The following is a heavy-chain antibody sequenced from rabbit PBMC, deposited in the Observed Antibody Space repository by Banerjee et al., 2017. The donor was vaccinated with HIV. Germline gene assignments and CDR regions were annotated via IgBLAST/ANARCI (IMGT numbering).Heavy chain of an antibody. CDR2: IDAGSSGRT. Sequence: QEQLVESGGGLVQPEGSLTLTCTASGFSFSSRYYMCWVRQAPGKGLEWIACIDAGSSGRTYYASWAKGRFTISKTSSTTVTLQLTSLTAADTATYFCARAGVAYSDGYPVYKYATEFNLWGPGTLVTVS. CDR1: GFSFSSRYY. V-gene: IGHV1S45*01. D-gene: IGHD6-1*01. CDR3: ARAGVAYSDGYPVYKYATEFNL. J-gene: IGHJ4*01.